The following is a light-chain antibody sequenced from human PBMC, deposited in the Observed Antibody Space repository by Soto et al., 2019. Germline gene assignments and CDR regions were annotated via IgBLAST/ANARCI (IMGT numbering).Light chain of an antibody. V-gene: IGKV3-20*01. CDR3: QQYTGPPTA. Sequence: EIVLAQSPGTLSLSPGERATLSGRASQSVTTNNLAWYQQKPGQAPRLLLYGASTRATGIPARFSGSGSGTEFTLTFTILEPEDSAVYFCQQYTGPPTAIGQGTRLEIK. J-gene: IGKJ5*01. CDR1: QSVTTNN. CDR2: GAS.